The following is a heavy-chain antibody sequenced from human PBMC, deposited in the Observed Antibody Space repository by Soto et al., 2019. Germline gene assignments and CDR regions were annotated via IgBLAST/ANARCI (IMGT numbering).Heavy chain of an antibody. V-gene: IGHV3-23*01. CDR2: ISANDVGT. D-gene: IGHD1-20*01. CDR1: GFTLRNYA. CDR3: AKAKNDYNWDNRPPFDY. J-gene: IGHJ4*02. Sequence: GGSLRLSCEASGFTLRNYAMTWIRQAPGKGLEWVSLISANDVGTYYAESVKTRFTISTDQSRNTVYLQMDSLRADDTAIYYCAKAKNDYNWDNRPPFDYWAREPWSPSPQ.